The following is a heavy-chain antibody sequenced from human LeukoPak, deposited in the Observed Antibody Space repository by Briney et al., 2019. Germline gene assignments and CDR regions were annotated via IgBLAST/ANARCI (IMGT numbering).Heavy chain of an antibody. V-gene: IGHV1-18*01. J-gene: IGHJ4*02. Sequence: ASVKVSCKASGYTFTSYGISWVRQAPGQGLEWMGWISAYNGNTNYAQKLQGRVTMTTDTSTSTAYMELRSLRSDDTAVYYCARDRTDIVVVPAAPGYYWGQGTLVTVSS. CDR3: ARDRTDIVVVPAAPGYY. CDR2: ISAYNGNT. CDR1: GYTFTSYG. D-gene: IGHD2-2*01.